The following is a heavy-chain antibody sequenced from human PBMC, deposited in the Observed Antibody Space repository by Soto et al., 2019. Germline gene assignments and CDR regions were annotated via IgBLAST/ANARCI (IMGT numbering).Heavy chain of an antibody. J-gene: IGHJ3*02. CDR3: AGLLTEGATYREDAFDM. Sequence: QLQLVQSGGEVKTPGASVKVSCTTSGYTFTSHGISWVRQAPGQGLEWMGWISTYNGKTDYAQKFQGRVTMTADTRTSTVYREVRSLRSDDTAVYYCAGLLTEGATYREDAFDMWGQGTKVTVSS. CDR2: ISTYNGKT. D-gene: IGHD1-26*01. V-gene: IGHV1-18*01. CDR1: GYTFTSHG.